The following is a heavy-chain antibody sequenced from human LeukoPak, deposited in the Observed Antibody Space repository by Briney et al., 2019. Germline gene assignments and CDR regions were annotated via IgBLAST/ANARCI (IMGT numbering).Heavy chain of an antibody. V-gene: IGHV3-23*01. D-gene: IGHD6-13*01. Sequence: GGSLRLSCAASGFTVSSNYMSWVRQAPGKGLEWVSAISGSGGSTYYADSVKGRFTISRDNSKNTLYLQMNSLRAEDTAVYYCANLPDWFSSSWATYTDWFDPWGQGTLVTVSS. CDR2: ISGSGGST. CDR1: GFTVSSNY. J-gene: IGHJ5*02. CDR3: ANLPDWFSSSWATYTDWFDP.